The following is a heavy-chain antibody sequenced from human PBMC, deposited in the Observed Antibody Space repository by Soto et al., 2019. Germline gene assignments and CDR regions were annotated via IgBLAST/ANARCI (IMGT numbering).Heavy chain of an antibody. CDR3: VKDERNY. CDR1: GFTFSTYA. V-gene: IGHV3-23*01. J-gene: IGHJ4*02. Sequence: GGSLRLSCAASGFTFSTYAMSWVRQAPGQGLEWVAASTSGGDTYYADSVKGRFTISRDNSKNMLYLQMDSLRAEDTAIYFCVKDERNYWGQGTLVTVSS. CDR2: STSGGDT.